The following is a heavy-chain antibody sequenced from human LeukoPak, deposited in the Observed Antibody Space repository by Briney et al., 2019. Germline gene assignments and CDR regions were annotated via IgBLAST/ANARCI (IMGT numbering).Heavy chain of an antibody. CDR1: GFTFSSYA. V-gene: IGHV3-23*01. Sequence: PGGSLRLSCAASGFTFSSYAMSWVRQAPGKGLEWVSAINGSGGSTYYADSVKGRFTISRDNSKNTLCLQMNSLRAEDTAVYYCAKPNVPAAKPAPLDVWGKGTTVTVSS. CDR2: INGSGGST. CDR3: AKPNVPAAKPAPLDV. D-gene: IGHD2-2*02. J-gene: IGHJ6*04.